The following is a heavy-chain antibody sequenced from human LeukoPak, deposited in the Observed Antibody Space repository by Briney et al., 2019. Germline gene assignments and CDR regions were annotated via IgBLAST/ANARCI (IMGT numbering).Heavy chain of an antibody. CDR2: IYTGGST. CDR3: ARRYHWYFDL. Sequence: PGGSLRLSCAASGFTVSSNYMSWVRQAPGKGLEWVSAIYTGGSTYYAGSVKGRFTISRDNSKNTLYLQMNSLRAEDTAVYYCARRYHWYFDLWGRGTLVTVSS. J-gene: IGHJ2*01. CDR1: GFTVSSNY. D-gene: IGHD1-14*01. V-gene: IGHV3-66*01.